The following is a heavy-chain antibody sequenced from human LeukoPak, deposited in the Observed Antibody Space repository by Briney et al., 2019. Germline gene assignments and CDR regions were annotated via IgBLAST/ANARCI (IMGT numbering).Heavy chain of an antibody. Sequence: SVKVSCKASGGTFSSYAISWVRQAPGQGLEWMGGIIPIFGTANYAQKFQGRVTITTDESTSTAYMELSSLRSEDTAVYYCARSSSGSYPEFDYYYYMDVWGKGTTVTVSS. CDR2: IIPIFGTA. D-gene: IGHD3-10*01. CDR1: GGTFSSYA. V-gene: IGHV1-69*05. J-gene: IGHJ6*03. CDR3: ARSSSGSYPEFDYYYYMDV.